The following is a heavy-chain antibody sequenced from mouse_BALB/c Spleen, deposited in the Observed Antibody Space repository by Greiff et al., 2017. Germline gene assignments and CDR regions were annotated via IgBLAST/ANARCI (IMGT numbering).Heavy chain of an antibody. CDR3: NPYGYTLAY. J-gene: IGHJ3*01. CDR2: IDPENGDT. Sequence: VQLKESGAELVRSGASVKLSCTASGFNIKDYYMHWVKQRPEQGLEWIGWIDPENGDTEYAPKFQGKATMTADTSSNTAYLQLSSLTSEDTAVYYCNPYGYTLAYWGQGTLVTVSA. D-gene: IGHD1-2*01. CDR1: GFNIKDYY. V-gene: IGHV14-4*02.